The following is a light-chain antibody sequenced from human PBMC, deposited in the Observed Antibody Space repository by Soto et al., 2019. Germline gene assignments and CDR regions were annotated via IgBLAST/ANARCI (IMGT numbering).Light chain of an antibody. J-gene: IGKJ1*01. V-gene: IGKV3-20*01. CDR1: QSVISSY. CDR3: QQYSSSPWT. CDR2: GVA. Sequence: EIVLTQSPGTLSLSPGETATLSCRASQSVISSYLAWYQQKPGQAPRFLIYGVATRATVIPDRFSGSGSGTDFTLTISRLEPEDFAVYYCQQYSSSPWTFGQGTKVEIK.